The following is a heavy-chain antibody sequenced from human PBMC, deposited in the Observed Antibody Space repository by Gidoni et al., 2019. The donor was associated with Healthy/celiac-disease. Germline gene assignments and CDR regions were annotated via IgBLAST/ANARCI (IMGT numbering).Heavy chain of an antibody. Sequence: QVQLQQWGAGLLKPSETLSLTCAVYGGSFSGYYWSWIRPPPGKGLEWIGEINHSGSTNYNPSLKSRVTISVDTSKNQFSLKLSSVTAADTAVYYCAGQKGYCSGGSCYYYYYGMDVWGQGTTVTVSS. CDR1: GGSFSGYY. D-gene: IGHD2-15*01. J-gene: IGHJ6*02. V-gene: IGHV4-34*01. CDR3: AGQKGYCSGGSCYYYYYGMDV. CDR2: INHSGST.